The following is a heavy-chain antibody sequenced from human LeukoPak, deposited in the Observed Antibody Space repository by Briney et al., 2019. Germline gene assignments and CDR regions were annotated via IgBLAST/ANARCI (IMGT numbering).Heavy chain of an antibody. CDR3: ANSYDGKIVPFDN. CDR2: IYSSGNT. V-gene: IGHV4-4*09. J-gene: IGHJ4*02. D-gene: IGHD4-23*01. CDR1: GASITNSY. Sequence: PSETLSLTCTVSGASITNSYWKWVRQPPGKGLEWIGYIYSSGNTNYNPSLKSRVTISLDVSKNQFSLKLTSVTAADTAVYYCANSYDGKIVPFDNWGQGALVAVSS.